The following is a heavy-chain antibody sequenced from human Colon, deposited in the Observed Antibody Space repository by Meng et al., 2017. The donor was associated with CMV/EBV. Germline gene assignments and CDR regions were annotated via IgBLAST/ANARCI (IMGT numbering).Heavy chain of an antibody. CDR2: ISWNSYDI. J-gene: IGHJ4*02. D-gene: IGHD6-19*01. CDR1: GVTFGDYA. Sequence: LSLTCAVSGVTFGDYAMHWVRQAPGKGLEWVSGISWNSYDIGYANSVKGRFTISRDNAKNSLYLQMTSLRAEDTAFYYCAKSYSSPTVAGTLDFWGQGTLVTVSS. V-gene: IGHV3-9*01. CDR3: AKSYSSPTVAGTLDF.